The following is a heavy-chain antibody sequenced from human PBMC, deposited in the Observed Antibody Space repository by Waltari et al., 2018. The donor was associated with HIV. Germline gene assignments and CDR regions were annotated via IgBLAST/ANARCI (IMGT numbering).Heavy chain of an antibody. Sequence: QVHLVESGGGVVQPGRSLRLSCAASGFTFTTYGMHWVRQAPGKGLEWVAFISYGGSKKYYADSVKGRFTISRDNSKNTLYLQMSSLRAEDTAVYYCAKDRGDYGDAYYYFYGLDVWGQGTTVTVSS. D-gene: IGHD4-17*01. J-gene: IGHJ6*02. CDR3: AKDRGDYGDAYYYFYGLDV. CDR1: GFTFTTYG. CDR2: ISYGGSKK. V-gene: IGHV3-30*18.